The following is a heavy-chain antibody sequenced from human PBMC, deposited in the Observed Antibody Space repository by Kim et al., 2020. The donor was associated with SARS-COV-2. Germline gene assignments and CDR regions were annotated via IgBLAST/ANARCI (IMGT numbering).Heavy chain of an antibody. D-gene: IGHD3-9*01. CDR1: GFTVSSNY. Sequence: GGSLRLSCAASGFTVSSNYMSWVRQAPGKGLEWVSVIYSGGSTYYADSVKGRFTISRDNSKNTLYLQMNSLRAEDTAVYYCASLWVETYYDILTGKSGGYYFDYWGQGTLVTVSS. CDR3: ASLWVETYYDILTGKSGGYYFDY. V-gene: IGHV3-66*02. CDR2: IYSGGST. J-gene: IGHJ4*02.